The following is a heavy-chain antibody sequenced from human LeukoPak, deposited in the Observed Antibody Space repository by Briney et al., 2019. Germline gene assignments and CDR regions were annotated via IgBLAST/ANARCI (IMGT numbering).Heavy chain of an antibody. Sequence: QPGGSLRLSCAASGFTFSSYGMHWVRQAPGKGLEWVAFIRYDGSNKYYADSVKGRFTISRDNSKNTLYLQVNSLRAEDTAVYYCAKDLGELIPFDIWGQGTMVTVSS. V-gene: IGHV3-30*02. CDR1: GFTFSSYG. D-gene: IGHD3-10*01. J-gene: IGHJ3*02. CDR3: AKDLGELIPFDI. CDR2: IRYDGSNK.